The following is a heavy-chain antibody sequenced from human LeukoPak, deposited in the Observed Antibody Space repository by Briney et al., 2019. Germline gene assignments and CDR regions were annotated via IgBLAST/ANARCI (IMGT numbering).Heavy chain of an antibody. CDR2: IKQDGSEK. D-gene: IGHD6-19*01. J-gene: IGHJ6*03. V-gene: IGHV3-7*01. CDR1: GFTFSSYW. Sequence: PGGSLRLSCAASGFTFSSYWMSWVRQAPGKGLEWVANIKQDGSEKYYVDSVKGRFTISRDNAKNSLYLQMNSLRAEDTAVYYCASLMESGRKERRYSRGWSRLYYHYYYMDVWGKGTTV. CDR3: ASLMESGRKERRYSRGWSRLYYHYYYMDV.